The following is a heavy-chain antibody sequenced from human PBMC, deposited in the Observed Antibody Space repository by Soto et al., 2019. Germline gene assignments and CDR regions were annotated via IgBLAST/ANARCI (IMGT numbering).Heavy chain of an antibody. CDR1: GGSFRTYA. Sequence: QGQLVQSGAEVKKPGSSVKVSCKASGGSFRTYAINWVRQAPGQGLEWMGGIIPMLAATTYAQKFQGRLTITADESTTTAYMELSSLTSEDTAVYYCARVGPPSPSVIWFFDLWGRGTLVTVSS. CDR3: ARVGPPSPSVIWFFDL. V-gene: IGHV1-69*01. CDR2: IIPMLAAT. J-gene: IGHJ2*01. D-gene: IGHD2-21*01.